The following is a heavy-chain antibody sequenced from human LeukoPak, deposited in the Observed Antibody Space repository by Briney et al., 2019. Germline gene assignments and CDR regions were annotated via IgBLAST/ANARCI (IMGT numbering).Heavy chain of an antibody. V-gene: IGHV4-59*01. CDR3: ARTAGGSDWFDP. D-gene: IGHD3-10*01. CDR1: GGSISSYF. J-gene: IGHJ5*02. CDR2: VYYSGIT. Sequence: SETLSLTCTVSGGSISSYFWTWIRQPPGQGLEWIGYVYYSGITNYNPSLNRRVTISLDTSKNKFSLRLSSVTAAATALYYCARTAGGSDWFDPWGKGTLVTVSS.